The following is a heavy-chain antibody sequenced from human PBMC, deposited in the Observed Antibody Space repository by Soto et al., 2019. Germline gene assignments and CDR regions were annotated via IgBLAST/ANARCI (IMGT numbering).Heavy chain of an antibody. D-gene: IGHD3-22*01. V-gene: IGHV1-69*01. J-gene: IGHJ4*02. CDR3: ARNRYYSDKNAYFQNLDF. Sequence: QVQLVQSGAEVKKPGSSVKVSCKASGDTFSTYGITWVRQAPGQGLEWVGGIIPLLNTRNYAQNLQGRVTISVDESANIAYMELISLRSEDTAVYYCARNRYYSDKNAYFQNLDFRGQGTLVTVSS. CDR1: GDTFSTYG. CDR2: IIPLLNTR.